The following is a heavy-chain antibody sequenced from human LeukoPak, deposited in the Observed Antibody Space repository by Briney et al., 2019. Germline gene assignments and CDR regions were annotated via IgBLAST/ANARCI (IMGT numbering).Heavy chain of an antibody. CDR1: GFTFSTYS. V-gene: IGHV3-21*01. CDR2: ISSSSSYI. J-gene: IGHJ6*03. Sequence: PGGSLRLSCAASGFTFSTYSMNWVRQAPGKGLEWVSSISSSSSYIHYADSMKGRFTISRDNAKKSLYLQMNSLRAEDTAVYYCARGPSGSTRYYYYMDVWGKGTTVTVSS. CDR3: ARGPSGSTRYYYYMDV. D-gene: IGHD3-10*01.